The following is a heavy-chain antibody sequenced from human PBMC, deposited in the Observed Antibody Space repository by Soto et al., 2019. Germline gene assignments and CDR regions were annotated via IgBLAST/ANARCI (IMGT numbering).Heavy chain of an antibody. Sequence: QVQLQESGPGLVKPSQTLSLTCTVSGGSISSGGYYWSWIRQHPGKGLEWIGYIYYSGSTYYNPSLQSRVTISVDTSKNQFSLKLSSVTAADTAVYYCARSTVVTQYYFDYWGQGTLVTVSS. J-gene: IGHJ4*02. CDR3: ARSTVVTQYYFDY. V-gene: IGHV4-31*03. CDR2: IYYSGST. D-gene: IGHD4-17*01. CDR1: GGSISSGGYY.